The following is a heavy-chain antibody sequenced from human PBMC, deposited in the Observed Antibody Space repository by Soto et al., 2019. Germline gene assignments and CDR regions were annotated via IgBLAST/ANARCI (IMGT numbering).Heavy chain of an antibody. Sequence: QVQLVESGGGVVQPGRSLRLSCAASGFTFSSYGMHWVRQAPGKGLEWVAVISYDGSNKYYADSVKGRLTISRDNSKNTMYLQMNSLRGDDTAVYYCAKDNGSGCDWLRVGDASDIWGQGTMFTVSS. V-gene: IGHV3-30*18. CDR1: GFTFSSYG. D-gene: IGHD5-12*01. J-gene: IGHJ3*02. CDR2: ISYDGSNK. CDR3: AKDNGSGCDWLRVGDASDI.